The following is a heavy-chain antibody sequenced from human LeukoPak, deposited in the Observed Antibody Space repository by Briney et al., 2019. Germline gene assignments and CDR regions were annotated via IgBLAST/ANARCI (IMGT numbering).Heavy chain of an antibody. J-gene: IGHJ1*01. CDR1: GYTFTSYD. CDR3: AAPNRGGYYFRWHFQH. Sequence: ASVKVSCKASGYTFTSYDINWVRQAPGKGLEWMGGFDPEDGETIYAQKFQGRVTMTEDTSTDTAYMELSSLRSEDTAVYYCAAPNRGGYYFRWHFQHWGQGTLVTVSS. V-gene: IGHV1-24*01. D-gene: IGHD3-22*01. CDR2: FDPEDGET.